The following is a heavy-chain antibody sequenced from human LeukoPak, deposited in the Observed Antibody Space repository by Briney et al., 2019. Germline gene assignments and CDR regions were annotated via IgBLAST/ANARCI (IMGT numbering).Heavy chain of an antibody. CDR2: ISYDGSNK. V-gene: IGHV3-30-3*01. D-gene: IGHD3-3*01. J-gene: IGHJ6*03. CDR3: ARDGEVLRFLEWLDYYYYYYMDV. Sequence: PGGSLRLSCVDSGPNFGNYAMHWVRQAPGKGLEWVAVISYDGSNKYYADSVKGRFTISRDNSKNTLYLQMNSLRAEDTAVYYCARDGEVLRFLEWLDYYYYYYMDVWGKGTTVTVSS. CDR1: GPNFGNYA.